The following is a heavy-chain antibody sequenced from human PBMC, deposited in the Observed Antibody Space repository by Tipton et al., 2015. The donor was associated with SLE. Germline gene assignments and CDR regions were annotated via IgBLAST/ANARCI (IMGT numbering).Heavy chain of an antibody. CDR2: IDTNTGKP. Sequence: QLVQSGAEVKKPGASVKVTCKASGYTFTKYAMNWVRQAPGQGLEWMGWIDTNTGKPTYAQDFTGRFVFSLDTSASTAFLQIIGLQSDDTAVYYCARDPQSTSDYFDRWGQGTLVTVSS. CDR1: GYTFTKYA. J-gene: IGHJ4*02. CDR3: ARDPQSTSDYFDR. V-gene: IGHV7-4-1*02.